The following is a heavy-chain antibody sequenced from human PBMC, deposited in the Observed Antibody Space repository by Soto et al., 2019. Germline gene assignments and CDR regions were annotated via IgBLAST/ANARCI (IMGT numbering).Heavy chain of an antibody. J-gene: IGHJ6*02. D-gene: IGHD5-18*01. V-gene: IGHV3-15*07. CDR2: IKSKTDGGTT. CDR1: GFTFSNAW. CDR3: TTDHGYSYGSGLYYYYGMDV. Sequence: EVQLVESGGGLVKPGGSLRLSCAASGFTFSNAWMNWVRQAPGKGLEWVGRIKSKTDGGTTDYAAPVKGRFTISRDDSKNTLYLQMNSLKTEDTAVYYCTTDHGYSYGSGLYYYYGMDVWGQGTTVTVSS.